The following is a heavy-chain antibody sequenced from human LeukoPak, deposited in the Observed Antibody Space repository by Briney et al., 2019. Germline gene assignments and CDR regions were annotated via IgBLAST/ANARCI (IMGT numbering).Heavy chain of an antibody. CDR2: INPNSGGT. J-gene: IGHJ4*02. V-gene: IGHV1-2*02. D-gene: IGHD5-18*01. CDR3: ARAAGYSYAYYFDY. Sequence: SVKVSCKTSGYTFTGYHINWVRQAPGQGLEWMGWINPNSGGTNYAQKFQGRVTMTRDTSISTAYMELSRLRSDDTAVYYCARAAGYSYAYYFDYWGQGTLVTVSS. CDR1: GYTFTGYH.